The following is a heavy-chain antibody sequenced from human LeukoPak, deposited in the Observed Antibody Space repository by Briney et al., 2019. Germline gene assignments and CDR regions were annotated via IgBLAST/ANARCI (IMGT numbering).Heavy chain of an antibody. CDR2: ITSRGEST. J-gene: IGHJ4*02. V-gene: IGHV3-23*01. CDR3: ARDRPNYYGSDGHYYRRDGDY. CDR1: GFTFSIYA. Sequence: GGSLRLSCAASGFTFSIYAMSWVRQAPGKGLQWVSSITSRGESTWYVDSVKGRFTITRDDSENTLYLQMHSLRAEDTAVYYCARDRPNYYGSDGHYYRRDGDYWGRGTLVSVSS. D-gene: IGHD3-22*01.